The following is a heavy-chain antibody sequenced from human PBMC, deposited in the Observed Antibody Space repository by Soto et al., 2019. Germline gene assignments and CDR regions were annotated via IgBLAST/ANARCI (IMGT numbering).Heavy chain of an antibody. CDR2: ISAYNGNT. CDR1: GYTFTSYG. J-gene: IGHJ3*02. D-gene: IGHD3-16*01. Sequence: GASVKVSCKASGYTFTSYGISWVRQAPGQGLEWMGWISAYNGNTNYAQKLQGRVTMTTDTSTSTAYMELRSLRSDDTAVYYCARDLNLGRFLPDAFDIWGQGTMVTVSS. CDR3: ARDLNLGRFLPDAFDI. V-gene: IGHV1-18*01.